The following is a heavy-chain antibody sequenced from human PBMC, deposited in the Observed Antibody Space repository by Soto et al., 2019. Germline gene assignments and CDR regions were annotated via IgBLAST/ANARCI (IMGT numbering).Heavy chain of an antibody. Sequence: VQLVESGGGLIQPGGSLRLSCAASGGSISSSNWWSWVRQPPGKGLEWIGEIYHSGSTNYNPSLKSRVTISVDKSKNQFSLKLSSVTAADTAVYYCARDIRIAVAGIESIIDYWGQGTLVTVSS. CDR3: ARDIRIAVAGIESIIDY. CDR1: GGSISSSNW. J-gene: IGHJ4*02. D-gene: IGHD6-19*01. CDR2: IYHSGST. V-gene: IGHV4-4*02.